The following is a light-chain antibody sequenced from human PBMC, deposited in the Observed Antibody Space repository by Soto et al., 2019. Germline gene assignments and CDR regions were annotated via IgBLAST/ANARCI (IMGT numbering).Light chain of an antibody. CDR1: QNINTY. CDR3: HQSSSTPDT. J-gene: IGKJ2*01. CDR2: AAS. V-gene: IGKV1-39*01. Sequence: DIQMTQSPSSLSTSVGDRVTITCRASQNINTYLNWYQQKPGKAPKLLIYAASTLQSGVPSRFSGSGSGTDFTLTIRSLQAEDFAAYYCHQSSSTPDTFGQGTKMEIK.